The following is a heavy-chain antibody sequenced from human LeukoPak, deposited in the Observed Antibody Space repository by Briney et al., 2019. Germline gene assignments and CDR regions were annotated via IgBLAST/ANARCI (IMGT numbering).Heavy chain of an antibody. CDR3: ARDSNGSGSYYNEYYFDY. Sequence: SGGSLRLSCAASGFTFSSYGMHWVRQAPGKGPEWVAVIWYDGSNKYYADSVKGRFTISRDNSKNTLYLQMNSLRAEDTAVYYCARDSNGSGSYYNEYYFDYWGQGTLVTVSS. V-gene: IGHV3-33*01. CDR1: GFTFSSYG. D-gene: IGHD3-10*01. J-gene: IGHJ4*02. CDR2: IWYDGSNK.